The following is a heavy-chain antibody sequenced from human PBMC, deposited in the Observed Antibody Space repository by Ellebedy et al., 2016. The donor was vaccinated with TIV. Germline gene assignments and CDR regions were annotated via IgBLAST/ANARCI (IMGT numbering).Heavy chain of an antibody. J-gene: IGHJ4*02. CDR3: ARALDN. V-gene: IGHV3-7*01. CDR2: INQDGSEI. Sequence: GESLKISCAASGFTFTGYWMNWVRQAPGKGLEWVANINQDGSEIYYLDSVKGRFTISRDNTKNSLYLQMNSLRAEDTAVYYCARALDNWGQGTLVTVSS. CDR1: GFTFTGYW.